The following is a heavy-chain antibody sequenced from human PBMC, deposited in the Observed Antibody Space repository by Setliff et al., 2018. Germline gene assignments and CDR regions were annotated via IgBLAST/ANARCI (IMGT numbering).Heavy chain of an antibody. CDR2: ISAYNGNT. D-gene: IGHD3-22*01. CDR1: GYTFTSYG. V-gene: IGHV1-18*01. Sequence: ASVKVSCKASGYTFTSYGISWVRQAPGQGLEWMGWISAYNGNTDYAQKFQGRVTITRDTSASTAYMELSSLRSEDTAVYYCARDRGYYYDSSGSSLDYWGQGTLVTVSS. J-gene: IGHJ4*02. CDR3: ARDRGYYYDSSGSSLDY.